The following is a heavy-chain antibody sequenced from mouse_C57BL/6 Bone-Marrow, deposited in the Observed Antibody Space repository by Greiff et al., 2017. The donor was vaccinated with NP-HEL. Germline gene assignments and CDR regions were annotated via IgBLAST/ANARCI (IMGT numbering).Heavy chain of an antibody. Sequence: EVQVVESGGDLVKPGGSLKLSCAASGFTFSSYGMSWVRQTPDKRLEWVATISSGGSYTYYPDSVKGRFTISRDNAKNTLYLQMSSLKSEDTAMYYCASPIRRLYAMDYWGQGTSVTVSS. V-gene: IGHV5-6*01. CDR3: ASPIRRLYAMDY. J-gene: IGHJ4*01. CDR1: GFTFSSYG. CDR2: ISSGGSYT. D-gene: IGHD2-12*01.